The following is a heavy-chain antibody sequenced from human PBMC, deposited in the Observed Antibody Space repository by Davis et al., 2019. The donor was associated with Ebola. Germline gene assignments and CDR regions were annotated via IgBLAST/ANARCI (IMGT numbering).Heavy chain of an antibody. CDR2: IKQDGSEK. Sequence: PGGSLRLSCAASGFTFNTCCMTWVRQAPGKGLEWVANIKQDGSEKYLVDSVKGRFTISRDNARNSLYLQMNSLRAEDTAVYYCAKDQRVSVWGQGTLVTVSS. CDR3: AKDQRVSV. V-gene: IGHV3-7*01. CDR1: GFTFNTCC. J-gene: IGHJ4*02. D-gene: IGHD1-1*01.